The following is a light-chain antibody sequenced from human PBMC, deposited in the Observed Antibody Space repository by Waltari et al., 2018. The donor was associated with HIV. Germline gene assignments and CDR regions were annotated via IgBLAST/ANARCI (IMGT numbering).Light chain of an antibody. CDR1: ISNIGAGYD. Sequence: SVLTQPPSVSGAPGQRVTISCTGTISNIGAGYDVHWYQQLPGTAPKLLLYGHTNRPSGVPDRFSGSKSGTSASLAITGLQAEDEADYYCQSYDGSLGGYVFGTGTAVTVL. CDR2: GHT. J-gene: IGLJ1*01. CDR3: QSYDGSLGGYV. V-gene: IGLV1-40*01.